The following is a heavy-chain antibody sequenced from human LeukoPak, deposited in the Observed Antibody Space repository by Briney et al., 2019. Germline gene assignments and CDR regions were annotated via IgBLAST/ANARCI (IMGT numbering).Heavy chain of an antibody. CDR1: GGSISRSSYY. CDR3: ARISPALRVFED. V-gene: IGHV4-39*07. D-gene: IGHD6-13*01. CDR2: IYYSGST. Sequence: NSSETLSLTRIVSGGSISRSSYYWGWIRQPPGKGLEWIGSIYYSGSTYYNPSLKSRVTMSVDTSKNQFSLKLSSVTAADTAVYYCARISPALRVFEDWGQGTLVTVSS. J-gene: IGHJ4*02.